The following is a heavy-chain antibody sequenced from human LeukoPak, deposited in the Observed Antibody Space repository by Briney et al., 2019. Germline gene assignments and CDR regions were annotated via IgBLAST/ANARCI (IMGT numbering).Heavy chain of an antibody. V-gene: IGHV4-61*02. CDR3: ARGPWRTYYYGSGSYYLDY. Sequence: SETLSLTCTVSGGSISSGSYYWSWIRQPAGKGLEWIGRIYTSGSTNYNPSLKSRVIISVDTSKNQFSLKLSSVTAADTAVYYCARGPWRTYYYGSGSYYLDYWGQGTLVTVSS. D-gene: IGHD3-10*01. CDR1: GGSISSGSYY. J-gene: IGHJ4*02. CDR2: IYTSGST.